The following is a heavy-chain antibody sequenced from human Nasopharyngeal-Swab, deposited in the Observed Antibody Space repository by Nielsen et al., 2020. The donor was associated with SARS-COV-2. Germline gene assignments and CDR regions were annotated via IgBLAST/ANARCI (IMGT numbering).Heavy chain of an antibody. Sequence: GESLKISCAASGFTFSSYAMHWVRQAPGKGLEWVAVISYDGSNKYYADSVKGRFTISSDNSKNTLYLKMNSLRAEDTAVYYCASSPGIAAPTGMDVWGQGTTVTVSS. J-gene: IGHJ6*02. CDR3: ASSPGIAAPTGMDV. V-gene: IGHV3-30*04. CDR2: ISYDGSNK. D-gene: IGHD6-13*01. CDR1: GFTFSSYA.